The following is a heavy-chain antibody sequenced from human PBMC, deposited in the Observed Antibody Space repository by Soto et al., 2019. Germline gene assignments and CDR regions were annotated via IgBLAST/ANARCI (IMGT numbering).Heavy chain of an antibody. J-gene: IGHJ4*02. CDR2: VSKSDYT. CDR1: GFTFTNFG. Sequence: GGSLRLSCEVSGFTFTNFGISWVGRAPGKGLGWVSSVSKSDYTYYSESVKGRFTISRDNAKNSVSLQMNNLRAEDTAVYYCAREDSIIIPAVADVWGQGTQVTVSS. D-gene: IGHD3-10*01. V-gene: IGHV3-21*04. CDR3: AREDSIIIPAVADV.